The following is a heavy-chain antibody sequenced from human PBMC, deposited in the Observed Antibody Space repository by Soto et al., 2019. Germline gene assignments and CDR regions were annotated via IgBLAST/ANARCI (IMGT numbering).Heavy chain of an antibody. J-gene: IGHJ4*02. CDR1: GGSISSYY. CDR2: IYYSGST. V-gene: IGHV4-59*01. Sequence: TLSLTCTVSGGSISSYYWSWIRQPPGKGLEWIGYIYYSGSTNYNPSLKSRVTISIDTSKNQFSLKLSSVTAADTAVYYCAREYGTTVTTFDYWGQGTLVTVSS. D-gene: IGHD4-17*01. CDR3: AREYGTTVTTFDY.